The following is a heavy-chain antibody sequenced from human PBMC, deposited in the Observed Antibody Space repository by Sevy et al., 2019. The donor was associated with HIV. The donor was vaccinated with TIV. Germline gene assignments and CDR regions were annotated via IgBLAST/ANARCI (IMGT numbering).Heavy chain of an antibody. V-gene: IGHV3-66*01. Sequence: GGSLRLSCAASGFPVSSNYMSWVRQAPGKGLEWVSVMYSDGSTYHADSVKGRFTISRDNSKNTPYLQMNSLRVEDTAVYYCARGKSGYGYGLDYWGQGTLVIVSS. D-gene: IGHD5-18*01. CDR3: ARGKSGYGYGLDY. CDR2: MYSDGST. CDR1: GFPVSSNY. J-gene: IGHJ4*02.